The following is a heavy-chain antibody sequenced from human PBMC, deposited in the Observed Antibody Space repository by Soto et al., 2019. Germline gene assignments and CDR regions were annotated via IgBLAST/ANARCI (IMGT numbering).Heavy chain of an antibody. V-gene: IGHV1-18*01. Sequence: ASVKVSCKASGYTFTSYGISWVRQAPGQGLEWMGWISAYNGNTNYAQKLQGRVTMTTDTSTSTAYMELRSLRSDDTAVYYCARSRRYGVNSDLRWYFDLWGRGTLVTVSS. CDR2: ISAYNGNT. D-gene: IGHD4-17*01. CDR3: ARSRRYGVNSDLRWYFDL. CDR1: GYTFTSYG. J-gene: IGHJ2*01.